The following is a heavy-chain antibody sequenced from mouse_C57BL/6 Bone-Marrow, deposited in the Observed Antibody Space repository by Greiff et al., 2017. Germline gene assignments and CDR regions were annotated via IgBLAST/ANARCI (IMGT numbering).Heavy chain of an antibody. CDR1: GYTFTSYG. V-gene: IGHV1-81*01. D-gene: IGHD1-2*01. CDR3: ARSRGELLRPFAY. Sequence: VQLQQSGAELARPGASVKLSCKASGYTFTSYGISWVKQRTGQGLEWIGEIYPRSGNTYYNEKFKGKATLTADKSSSTAYMELRSLTSEDSAVYVCARSRGELLRPFAYWGQGTLVTVSA. J-gene: IGHJ3*01. CDR2: IYPRSGNT.